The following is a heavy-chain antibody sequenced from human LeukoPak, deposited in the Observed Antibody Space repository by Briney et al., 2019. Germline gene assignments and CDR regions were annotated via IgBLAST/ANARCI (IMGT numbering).Heavy chain of an antibody. V-gene: IGHV4-31*03. CDR1: GDSINSGGYY. D-gene: IGHD3-22*01. CDR3: ARGGYDSSGSSVYYFDY. J-gene: IGHJ4*02. Sequence: PSETLSLTCTVSGDSINSGGYYRTWIRQHPGKGLEWIGYIYYSGTTYCNPSLKGRVTISVDTSKNQFSLNLSSLTAADTAVYYCARGGYDSSGSSVYYFDYWGQGTLVTVSS. CDR2: IYYSGTT.